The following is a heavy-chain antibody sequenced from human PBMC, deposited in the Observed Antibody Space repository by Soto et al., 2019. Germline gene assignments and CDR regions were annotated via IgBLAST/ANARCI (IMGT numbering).Heavy chain of an antibody. CDR2: ISGSGGST. Sequence: GGSLRLSCAASGFTFSSYAMSWVRQAPGKGLEWVSAISGSGGSTYYADSVKGRFTISRDNSKNTLYLQMNSLRAEDTAVYYCAKIPSQWITMIVVAYYFDYWGQGTLVTVSS. CDR1: GFTFSSYA. D-gene: IGHD3-22*01. CDR3: AKIPSQWITMIVVAYYFDY. V-gene: IGHV3-23*01. J-gene: IGHJ4*02.